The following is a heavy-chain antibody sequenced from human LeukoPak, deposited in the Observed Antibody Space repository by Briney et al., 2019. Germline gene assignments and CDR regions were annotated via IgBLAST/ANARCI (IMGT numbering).Heavy chain of an antibody. D-gene: IGHD2-15*01. CDR2: IYSADSDI. CDR3: ARQEYCSGGSCYTWFDP. V-gene: IGHV5-51*01. CDR1: GYSFTNYW. J-gene: IGHJ5*02. Sequence: GESLKISCKGSGYSFTNYWIGWVRQMPGKGLEWMGIIYSADSDIRYSPSFQGQVTISADKSISTAYLQWSSLKASDTAMYYCARQEYCSGGSCYTWFDPWGQGTLVTVSS.